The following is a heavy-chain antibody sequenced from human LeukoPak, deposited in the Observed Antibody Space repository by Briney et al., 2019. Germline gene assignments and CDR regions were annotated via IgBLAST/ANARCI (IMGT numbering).Heavy chain of an antibody. CDR1: GYSFTTYW. V-gene: IGHV5-51*01. J-gene: IGHJ4*02. CDR2: IYPGDSDT. D-gene: IGHD6-19*01. Sequence: KPGESLKISCKGSGYSFTTYWIGWVRQMPGKGLGWMGIIYPGDSDTKYSPSFQGQVTISADKAISTAYLQWSNLKASDTAMYYCARHRPHTDSNSVADYYFDYWGQGTLVTVSS. CDR3: ARHRPHTDSNSVADYYFDY.